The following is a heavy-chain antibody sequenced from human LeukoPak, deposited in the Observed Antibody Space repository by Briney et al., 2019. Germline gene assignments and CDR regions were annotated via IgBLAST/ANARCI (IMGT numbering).Heavy chain of an antibody. V-gene: IGHV3-21*01. Sequence: GGSLRLSCAASGFTFCSYSMNWGREGPGEGRGWGSSISSSSSYISYADSVKARFTISRDNAKNSLYLQMNSPGAEDTAVYYCARDPAAINFDYWGQGTLVTVSS. J-gene: IGHJ4*02. CDR3: ARDPAAINFDY. CDR1: GFTFCSYS. D-gene: IGHD5-12*01. CDR2: ISSSSSYI.